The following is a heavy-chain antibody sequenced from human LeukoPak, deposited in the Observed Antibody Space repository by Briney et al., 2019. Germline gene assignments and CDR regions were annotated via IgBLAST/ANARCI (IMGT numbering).Heavy chain of an antibody. J-gene: IGHJ4*02. D-gene: IGHD3-16*01. CDR3: ARSDKNGYVLDY. CDR2: INPSGGST. CDR1: GYTFTSYY. V-gene: IGHV1-46*01. Sequence: ASVKVSCKASGYTFTSYYMHWVRQAPGQGLEWMGIINPSGGSTSYAQKFQGRVTMTRDMSTSTVYMELSSLRSEDTAVYYCARSDKNGYVLDYWGQGTLVTVSS.